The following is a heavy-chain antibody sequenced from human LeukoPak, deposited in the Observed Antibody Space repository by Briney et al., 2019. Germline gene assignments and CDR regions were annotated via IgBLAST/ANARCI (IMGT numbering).Heavy chain of an antibody. V-gene: IGHV4-4*09. CDR1: GGSTSSYY. Sequence: SETLSLTCTVSGGSTSSYYWSWIRQPPGKGLEWIGYIYTSGSTNYNPSLESRVTISVDTSKNQFSLDLSSVTAADTAVYYCARQKCTSTSCLTKNAFDIWGQGTMVTVSS. D-gene: IGHD2-2*01. CDR3: ARQKCTSTSCLTKNAFDI. J-gene: IGHJ3*02. CDR2: IYTSGST.